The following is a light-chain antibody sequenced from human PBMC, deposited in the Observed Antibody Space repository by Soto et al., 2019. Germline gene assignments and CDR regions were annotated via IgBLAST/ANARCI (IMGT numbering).Light chain of an antibody. V-gene: IGKV3-20*01. Sequence: EIVLTQSPGTLSLSPGERATLSCRASQSVSTYLAWYQQKPGQAPRLLIYGASTRATGIPVRFGGSGSGTDFTLTISRLEPEDFALYYCQHYDSSPMYTFGQGTKLDI. CDR3: QHYDSSPMYT. CDR2: GAS. CDR1: QSVSTY. J-gene: IGKJ2*01.